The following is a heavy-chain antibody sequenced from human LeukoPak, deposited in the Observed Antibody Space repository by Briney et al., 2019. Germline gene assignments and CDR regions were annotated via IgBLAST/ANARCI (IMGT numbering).Heavy chain of an antibody. CDR2: IWYDGSNK. J-gene: IGHJ4*02. Sequence: GGSLRLSCAASGFTFSSYGMHWVRQAPGKGLEWVAVIWYDGSNKYYADSVKGRFTISRDNSKNTLYLQMNSPRAEDTAVYYCAKDTRGIAVAGNFDYWGQGTLVTVSS. D-gene: IGHD6-19*01. CDR1: GFTFSSYG. CDR3: AKDTRGIAVAGNFDY. V-gene: IGHV3-33*06.